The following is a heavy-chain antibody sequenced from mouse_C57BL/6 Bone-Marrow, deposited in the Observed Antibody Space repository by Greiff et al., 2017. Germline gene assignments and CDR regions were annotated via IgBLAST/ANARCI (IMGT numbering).Heavy chain of an antibody. CDR2: INSDGGST. V-gene: IGHV5-2*01. D-gene: IGHD2-4*01. J-gene: IGHJ4*01. CDR3: ARQSTMITTGAMDY. CDR1: EYEFPSHD. Sequence: EVKLMESGGGLVQPGESLKLSCESNEYEFPSHDMSWVRKTPENRLELVAAINSDGGSTYYPDTMERRFIISRANTKKTLYLQMSSLRSEDTALYYCARQSTMITTGAMDYWGQGTSVTVSS.